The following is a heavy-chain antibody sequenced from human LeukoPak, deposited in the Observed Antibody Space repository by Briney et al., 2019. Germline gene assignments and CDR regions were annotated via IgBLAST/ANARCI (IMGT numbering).Heavy chain of an antibody. CDR3: AKDLTDTYYYDSSGLNY. CDR2: TRYDGSNK. V-gene: IGHV3-30*02. D-gene: IGHD3-22*01. Sequence: PGGSLRLSCAASGFTFSSYGMYWVRQAPGKGLEWVAFTRYDGSNKYYADSVKGRFTISRDNSKNTLYLKMNSLRAEDTAVYYCAKDLTDTYYYDSSGLNYWGQGTLVTVSS. J-gene: IGHJ4*02. CDR1: GFTFSSYG.